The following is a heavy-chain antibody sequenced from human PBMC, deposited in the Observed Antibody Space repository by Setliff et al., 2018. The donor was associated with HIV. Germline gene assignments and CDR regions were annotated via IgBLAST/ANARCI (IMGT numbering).Heavy chain of an antibody. V-gene: IGHV4-39*01. CDR3: ARQKKYRATKTGDFDS. D-gene: IGHD7-27*01. CDR2: IYYGGGT. CDR1: SSHQ. J-gene: IGHJ4*02. Sequence: SSHQMSWVRQAPGKGLDYIGTIYYGGGTYYNPSLESRVTISADTSKNQFSLKLTSVTAADTAVYYCARQKKYRATKTGDFDSWGQGTLVTVSS.